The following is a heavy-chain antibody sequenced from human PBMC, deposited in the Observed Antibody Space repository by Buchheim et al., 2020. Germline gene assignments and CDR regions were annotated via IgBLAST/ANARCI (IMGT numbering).Heavy chain of an antibody. V-gene: IGHV4-31*03. CDR2: IYYSGIT. Sequence: QVQLQESGPGLVKPSQTLSLTCTVSGGSISSGDYYWSWIRQHPGKGLEWIGYIYYSGITYYNPSLKSRLTISVDTSKNQFSLNLSSVTAADTDVDYCARGRDSSGYCPRGFDPWGQGTL. CDR3: ARGRDSSGYCPRGFDP. CDR1: GGSISSGDYY. D-gene: IGHD3-22*01. J-gene: IGHJ5*02.